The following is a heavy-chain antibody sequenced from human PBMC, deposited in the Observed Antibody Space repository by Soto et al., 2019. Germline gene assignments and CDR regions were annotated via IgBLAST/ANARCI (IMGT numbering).Heavy chain of an antibody. J-gene: IGHJ5*02. V-gene: IGHV4-59*01. CDR2: IYYSGST. D-gene: IGHD5-12*01. CDR3: ARDQSGYDSVWFDP. CDR1: GGSISSYY. Sequence: SETLSLTCTVSGGSISSYYWSWIRQPPGKGLEWIGYIYYSGSTNYNPSLKSRVTISVDTSKNQFSLKLSSVTAADTAVYYCARDQSGYDSVWFDPWGQGTLVTVSS.